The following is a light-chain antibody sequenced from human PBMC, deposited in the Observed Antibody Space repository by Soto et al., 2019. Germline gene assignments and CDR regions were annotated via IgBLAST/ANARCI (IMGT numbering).Light chain of an antibody. CDR1: SSDVGSDYNY. V-gene: IGLV2-14*03. CDR3: CSYTSISTYV. Sequence: QSVLTQPASVSGSPGQSIAISCTGTSSDVGSDYNYVSWYQQHPGKAPKLMVYDVSTRPSGVSNRFSGSKSGTTASLTISGLQAEDEADYYCCSYTSISTYVFGTGTQLTVL. J-gene: IGLJ1*01. CDR2: DVS.